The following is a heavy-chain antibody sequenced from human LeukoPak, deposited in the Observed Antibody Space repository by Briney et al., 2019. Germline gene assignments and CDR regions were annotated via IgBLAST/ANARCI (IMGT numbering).Heavy chain of an antibody. J-gene: IGHJ3*01. CDR2: TYYSGST. CDR3: TRHKRWLQFPDAFDV. Sequence: KTSETLSLTCTVSGGPIRDFYWSWIRLPPGKGLEWIGYTYYSGSTSYNPSLESRVAISVDMSKSQFSLELSSVTAADTAIYYCTRHKRWLQFPDAFDVWGQGTMVTVSS. V-gene: IGHV4-59*08. D-gene: IGHD5-24*01. CDR1: GGPIRDFY.